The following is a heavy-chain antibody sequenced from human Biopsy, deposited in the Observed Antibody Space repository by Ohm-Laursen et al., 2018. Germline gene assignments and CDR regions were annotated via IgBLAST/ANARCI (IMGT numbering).Heavy chain of an antibody. CDR3: ARRRPIDY. CDR1: GGTFINYA. Sequence: SVKVSCNASGGTFINYAISWVRQAPGQGLEWMGGIIPMFGTANYAQMFQGRVTISADESTSTSYMELSSLTTEDTAVYYCARRRPIDYWGQGILVTVSS. V-gene: IGHV1-69*13. J-gene: IGHJ4*02. CDR2: IIPMFGTA.